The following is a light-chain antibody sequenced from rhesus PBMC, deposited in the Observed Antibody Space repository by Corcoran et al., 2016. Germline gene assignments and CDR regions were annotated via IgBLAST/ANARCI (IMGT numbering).Light chain of an antibody. J-gene: IGKJ3*01. CDR2: AAS. V-gene: IGKV1-36*02. Sequence: DIQMTQSPSSLSASVGDRVTITCRASQGISDYLSWYQQKPGIAPKRLIYAASSLESGVPSRFSGSGSGTECTLTISSLQPEDFAAYYCLQGYSTPFTFGPGTKLDIK. CDR3: LQGYSTPFT. CDR1: QGISDY.